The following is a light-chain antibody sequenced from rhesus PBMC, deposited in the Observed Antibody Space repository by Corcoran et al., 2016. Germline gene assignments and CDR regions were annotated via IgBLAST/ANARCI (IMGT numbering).Light chain of an antibody. Sequence: DIQMTQSPSSLSASVGDRVTITCRASENVNNYLNWYQQKPGKSPKFLLSMAATVHSGVPSRFRASGSGTDYTFPIHSLQPEVVATYYCQHGYGTPFTFGPGTTVDI. CDR3: QHGYGTPFT. CDR1: ENVNNY. V-gene: IGKV1-74*01. J-gene: IGKJ3*01. CDR2: MAA.